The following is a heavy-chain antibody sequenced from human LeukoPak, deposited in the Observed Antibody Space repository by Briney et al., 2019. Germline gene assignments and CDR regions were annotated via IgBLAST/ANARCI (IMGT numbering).Heavy chain of an antibody. CDR1: GFTFSSYA. V-gene: IGHV3-23*01. CDR3: AKSKGYGLVDI. J-gene: IGHJ3*02. CDR2: ISGSGGST. Sequence: GGSLILSCAASGFTFSSYAMSWVRQAPGKGLEWVSAISGSGGSTYYADSVKGRFTISRDNSKNTLYLQMNTLRAEDTAVYYCAKSKGYGLVDIWGQGTMVTGSS. D-gene: IGHD3-10*01.